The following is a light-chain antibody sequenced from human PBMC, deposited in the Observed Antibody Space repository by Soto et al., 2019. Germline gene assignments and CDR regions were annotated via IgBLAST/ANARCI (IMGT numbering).Light chain of an antibody. J-gene: IGLJ2*01. Sequence: QSVLTQSSSASASLGSSVKLTCTLSSGHSSYIIAWHQQQLGKAPRYLMKLEGSGSYSKGSGVPDRFSGSSSGADRYLTISNLQFEDEADYYCETWDSNTRLFGGGTNLTVL. V-gene: IGLV4-60*02. CDR1: SGHSSYI. CDR3: ETWDSNTRL. CDR2: LEGSGSY.